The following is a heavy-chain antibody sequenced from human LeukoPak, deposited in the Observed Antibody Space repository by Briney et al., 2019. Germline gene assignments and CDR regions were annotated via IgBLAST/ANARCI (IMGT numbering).Heavy chain of an antibody. CDR1: GGSISSGSYY. J-gene: IGHJ3*02. V-gene: IGHV4-61*02. CDR3: ASYTKGVYYYDSSGYSYAFDI. CDR2: IYTSGST. D-gene: IGHD3-22*01. Sequence: PSQTLSLTCTVSGGSISSGSYYWSWIRQPAGMGLEWIGRIYTSGSTNYNPSLKSRVTISVDTSKNQFSLKLSTVTAAHTAVYHCASYTKGVYYYDSSGYSYAFDIWGQGTMVTVSS.